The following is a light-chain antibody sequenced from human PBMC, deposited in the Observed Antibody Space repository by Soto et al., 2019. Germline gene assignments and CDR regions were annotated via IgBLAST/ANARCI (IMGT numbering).Light chain of an antibody. J-gene: IGLJ1*01. CDR3: GSWDSSLTYV. CDR1: SSNIGNNF. V-gene: IGLV1-51*01. Sequence: QSVLTQPPSVSAAPGQKVTISCSGSSSNIGNNFVTWYQQLPGTAPKLLIYDNNKRPSGIPDRFSGSQSGTSATLGITGLQTWDEAVYYCGSWDSSLTYVFGTGTKLTVL. CDR2: DNN.